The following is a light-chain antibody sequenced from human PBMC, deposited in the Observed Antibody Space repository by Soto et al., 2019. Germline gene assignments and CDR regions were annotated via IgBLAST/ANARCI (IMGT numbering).Light chain of an antibody. Sequence: QSALTQPASVSGSPGQSITISCTGTSSDVGGYNYVSWYQQHPGKAPKLIIFEVSNRPSGVSNRFSGSKSGNTASLTISGLQAEDEANYYCSSCTSSITLVFGGGTKLTVL. CDR2: EVS. J-gene: IGLJ3*02. CDR3: SSCTSSITLV. V-gene: IGLV2-14*01. CDR1: SSDVGGYNY.